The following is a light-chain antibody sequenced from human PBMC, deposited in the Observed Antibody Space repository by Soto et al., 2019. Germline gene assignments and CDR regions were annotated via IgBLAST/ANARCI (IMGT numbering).Light chain of an antibody. CDR2: KAS. CDR3: QQYHSFSWT. V-gene: IGKV1-5*03. Sequence: DIPMTQSPSTLSASVGDRVTITCRASQSISSWLAWYQQKPGEAPNLLIYKASSLESGVPSRFSGSGSGTEFTLTISSLQPDDFATYFCQQYHSFSWTFGQGTKVEIK. CDR1: QSISSW. J-gene: IGKJ1*01.